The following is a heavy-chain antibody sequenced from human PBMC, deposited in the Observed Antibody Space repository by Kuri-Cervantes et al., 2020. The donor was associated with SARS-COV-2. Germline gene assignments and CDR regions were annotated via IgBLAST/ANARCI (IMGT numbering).Heavy chain of an antibody. V-gene: IGHV3-21*01. CDR3: AKDWIIAVAGSGVLYFDY. D-gene: IGHD6-19*01. CDR1: GFTFSSYS. J-gene: IGHJ4*02. Sequence: GESLKISCAASGFTFSSYSMNWVRQAPGKGLEWVSSINSSSSYIYYADSVKGRFTISRDNAKNSLYLQMNSLRAEDTAVYYCAKDWIIAVAGSGVLYFDYWGQGTLVTVSS. CDR2: INSSSSYI.